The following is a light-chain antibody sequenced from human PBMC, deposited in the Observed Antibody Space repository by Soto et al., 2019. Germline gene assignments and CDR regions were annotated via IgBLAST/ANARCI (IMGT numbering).Light chain of an antibody. V-gene: IGKV3-20*01. Sequence: EIVLTQSPGTLCLSPGERATLSCTASQSVSSSYLAWYQQKPGQAPRLLVYAASSRATGIPDRFSGSGSGTDFTLTISRLQPEDFAVYYCQQYGSSPLFGPGTKVDIK. CDR3: QQYGSSPL. J-gene: IGKJ3*01. CDR1: QSVSSSY. CDR2: AAS.